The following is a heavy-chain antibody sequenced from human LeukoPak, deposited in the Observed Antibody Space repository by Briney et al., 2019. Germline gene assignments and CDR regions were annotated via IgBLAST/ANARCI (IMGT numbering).Heavy chain of an antibody. J-gene: IGHJ4*02. V-gene: IGHV4-34*01. CDR1: GGSFSGYY. Sequence: SETLSLTCAVYGGSFSGYYWSWIRQPPGKGLEWIGEINHSGSTNYNPSLKSRVTISVDTSKNRFSLKLSSVTAADTAVYYCARGFSYDSSGYSEYWGQGTLVTVSS. CDR3: ARGFSYDSSGYSEY. D-gene: IGHD3-22*01. CDR2: INHSGST.